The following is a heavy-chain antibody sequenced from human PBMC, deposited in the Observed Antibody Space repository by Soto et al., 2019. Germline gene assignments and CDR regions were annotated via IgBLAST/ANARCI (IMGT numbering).Heavy chain of an antibody. CDR2: INPSGGST. J-gene: IGHJ3*02. CDR1: RYTFASYY. D-gene: IGHD1-1*01. Sequence: ASAQVSCKASRYTFASYYMHWVRQAPGQGLEWMGIINPSGGSTSYAQKFQGRVTMTRDTSTSTVYMELSSLRSEDTAVYYCARGSTGTDAFDIWGQGTMVTVSS. V-gene: IGHV1-46*03. CDR3: ARGSTGTDAFDI.